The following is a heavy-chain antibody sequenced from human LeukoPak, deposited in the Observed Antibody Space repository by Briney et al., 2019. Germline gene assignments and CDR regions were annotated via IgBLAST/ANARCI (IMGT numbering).Heavy chain of an antibody. CDR3: ARMVIVVALRGDYYYYYGMDV. J-gene: IGHJ6*02. CDR1: GGSISSSNW. D-gene: IGHD3-22*01. Sequence: SGTLSLTCAVSGGSISSSNWWSWVRQPPGKGLEWIGEIYHSGSTNYNPSLKSRVTISVDKSKNQFSLKLSSVTAADTAVYYCARMVIVVALRGDYYYYYGMDVWGQGTTVTVSS. CDR2: IYHSGST. V-gene: IGHV4-4*02.